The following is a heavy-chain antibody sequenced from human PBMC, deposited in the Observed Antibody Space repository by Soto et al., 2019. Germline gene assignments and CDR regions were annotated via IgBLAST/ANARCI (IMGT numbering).Heavy chain of an antibody. CDR2: ISYDGSKK. Sequence: QVQLVESGGGVVQPGRSLRLSCAASGFTFSSYAMHWVRQAPGKGLEWVAVISYDGSKKYYADSVKGRFTISRHNSKNTLYLQMNSLRAEDTAVYYCARDHVVVAATFRASYYGMDVWGQGTTVTVSS. CDR1: GFTFSSYA. CDR3: ARDHVVVAATFRASYYGMDV. J-gene: IGHJ6*02. V-gene: IGHV3-30-3*01. D-gene: IGHD2-15*01.